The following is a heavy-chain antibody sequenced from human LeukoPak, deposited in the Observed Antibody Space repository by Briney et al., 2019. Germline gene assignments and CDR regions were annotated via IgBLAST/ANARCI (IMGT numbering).Heavy chain of an antibody. D-gene: IGHD6-13*01. V-gene: IGHV1-2*02. CDR1: GYTFTGYY. Sequence: ASVKVSCKASGYTFTGYYVHWVRQAPGQGLEWMGWINPNSGGTNYAQKFQGRVTMTRDTSISTAYMELSRLRSDDTAVYYCARDGTHGVAAADDAFDIWGQGTMVTVSS. CDR2: INPNSGGT. J-gene: IGHJ3*02. CDR3: ARDGTHGVAAADDAFDI.